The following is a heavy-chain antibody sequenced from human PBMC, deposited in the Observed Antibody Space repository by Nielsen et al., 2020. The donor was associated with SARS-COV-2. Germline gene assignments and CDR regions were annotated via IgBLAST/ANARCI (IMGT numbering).Heavy chain of an antibody. CDR2: FNSEGTNT. J-gene: IGHJ4*02. D-gene: IGHD3-3*01. CDR1: GFTLSDYW. Sequence: ESLKISCAASGFTLSDYWIHWVRQVPGKGLVWLSRFNSEGTNTDYADSVKGRFTFSRDNSKNTLYLQMSTLRDEDTAVYYCAKDLDFWSGYYTYWGQGTLVTVSS. V-gene: IGHV3-74*01. CDR3: AKDLDFWSGYYTY.